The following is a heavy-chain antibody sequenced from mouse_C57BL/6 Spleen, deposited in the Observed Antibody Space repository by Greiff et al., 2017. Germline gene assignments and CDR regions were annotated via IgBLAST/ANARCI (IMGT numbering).Heavy chain of an antibody. CDR2: INPNNGGT. D-gene: IGHD1-1*01. Sequence: EVQLQQSGPELVKPGASVKISCKASGYTFTDYYMNWVKQSHGKSLEWIGDINPNNGGTSYNQKFKGKATLTVDKSSSTAYMELRSLTSEDSAVYYCASQFITTVEYYYAMDYWGQGTSVTVSS. CDR3: ASQFITTVEYYYAMDY. CDR1: GYTFTDYY. V-gene: IGHV1-26*01. J-gene: IGHJ4*01.